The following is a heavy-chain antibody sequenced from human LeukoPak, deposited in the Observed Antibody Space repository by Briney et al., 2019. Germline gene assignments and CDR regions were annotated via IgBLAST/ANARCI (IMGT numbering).Heavy chain of an antibody. CDR3: AKLPRSNYYYGMDV. Sequence: GGSLRLSCAASGFTFSSYAMGWVRQAPGEGLEWVSAISGSGGSTYYADSVKGRFTISRDNSKNTLYLQMNSLRAEDTAVYYCAKLPRSNYYYGMDVWGQGTTVTVSS. CDR1: GFTFSSYA. V-gene: IGHV3-23*01. CDR2: ISGSGGST. J-gene: IGHJ6*02.